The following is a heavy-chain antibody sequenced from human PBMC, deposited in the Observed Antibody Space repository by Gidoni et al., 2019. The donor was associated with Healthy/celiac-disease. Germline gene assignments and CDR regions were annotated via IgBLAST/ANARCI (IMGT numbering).Heavy chain of an antibody. CDR1: GFTFSDYY. D-gene: IGHD3-10*01. J-gene: IGHJ3*02. V-gene: IGHV3-11*05. Sequence: QVQLVESGGGLVKPGGSLRLSCAASGFTFSDYYMSWIRQAQGKGLEWVSYISSSSSYTNYADSVKGRFTISRDNAKNSLYLQMNSLRAEDTAVYYCARVRDELLWFGESLGAFDIWGQGTMVTVSS. CDR2: ISSSSSYT. CDR3: ARVRDELLWFGESLGAFDI.